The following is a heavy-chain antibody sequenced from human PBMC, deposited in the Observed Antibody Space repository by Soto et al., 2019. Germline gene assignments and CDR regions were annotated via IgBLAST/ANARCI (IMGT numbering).Heavy chain of an antibody. J-gene: IGHJ2*01. D-gene: IGHD4-17*01. CDR3: VRDYGDRDFWYFDL. V-gene: IGHV4-4*02. Sequence: QVHLQESGPGLVKPSGTLSLTCGVFGDSISSSNWWNWVRQPPGKGLEWIGEISHSGTILYNPSLKSRVTISVDTSKNQFSLNLTSVTAADTAVYYCVRDYGDRDFWYFDLWGRGTLVTVSS. CDR2: ISHSGTI. CDR1: GDSISSSNW.